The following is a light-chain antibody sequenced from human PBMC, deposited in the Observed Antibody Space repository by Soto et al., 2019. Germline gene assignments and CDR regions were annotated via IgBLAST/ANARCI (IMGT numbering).Light chain of an antibody. CDR1: QSISSY. V-gene: IGKV1-39*01. J-gene: IGKJ3*01. CDR2: AAS. Sequence: DIQMTQSPSSLSASVGDRVTITCRASQSISSYLNWYQQKPGKAPKLLIYAASSLQSGVPSRFSGSGSGTEFTLTISSLQPEDFATYFCQHYYIFPFTFGPGTKVDIK. CDR3: QHYYIFPFT.